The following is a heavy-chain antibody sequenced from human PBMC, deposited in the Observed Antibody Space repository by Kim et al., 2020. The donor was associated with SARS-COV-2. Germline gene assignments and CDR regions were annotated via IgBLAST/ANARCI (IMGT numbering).Heavy chain of an antibody. CDR1: GGSISSSSYY. J-gene: IGHJ2*01. V-gene: IGHV4-39*01. D-gene: IGHD2-21*02. Sequence: SETLSLTCTVSGGSISSSSYYWGWIRQPPGKGLEWIGSIYYSGSTYYNPSLKSRVTISVDTSKNQFSLKLSSVTAADTAVYHCARHGAYCGGDCYFGWYFDLWGRGTLVTVSS. CDR3: ARHGAYCGGDCYFGWYFDL. CDR2: IYYSGST.